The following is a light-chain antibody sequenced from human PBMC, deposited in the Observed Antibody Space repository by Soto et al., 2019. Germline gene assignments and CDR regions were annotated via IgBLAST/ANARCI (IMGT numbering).Light chain of an antibody. CDR1: QGLSSD. J-gene: IGKJ2*01. V-gene: IGKV1-27*01. Sequence: DIQMTQSPSSLSASVGDRVTITCRASQGLSSDLAWYQQKPGKVPKLLIYDASTLQSGVPSRFSGSGSGTDFTLTISSLQPEDFATYYCQQAHSFPYTFGQGTKLRIK. CDR3: QQAHSFPYT. CDR2: DAS.